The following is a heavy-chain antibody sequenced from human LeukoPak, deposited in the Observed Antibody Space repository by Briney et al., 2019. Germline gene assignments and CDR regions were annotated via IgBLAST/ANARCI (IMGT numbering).Heavy chain of an antibody. CDR1: GGTFSSYA. CDR3: ARGREVLRYFDWLLNNWFDP. V-gene: IGHV1-69*13. CDR2: IIPIFGTA. J-gene: IGHJ5*02. D-gene: IGHD3-9*01. Sequence: VASVKVSCKASGGTFSSYAISWVRQAPGQGLEWMGGIIPIFGTANYAQKFQGRVTITADESTSTAYMELSSPRSEDTAVYYCARGREVLRYFDWLLNNWFDPWGQGTLVTVSS.